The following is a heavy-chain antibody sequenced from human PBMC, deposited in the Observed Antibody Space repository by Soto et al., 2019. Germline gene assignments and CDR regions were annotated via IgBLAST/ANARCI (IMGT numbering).Heavy chain of an antibody. CDR1: GGSISSYY. CDR2: IYTSGST. CDR3: ARGSGIRDFWSGYPHHFDY. J-gene: IGHJ4*02. D-gene: IGHD3-3*01. V-gene: IGHV4-4*07. Sequence: PSETLSLTCTVSGGSISSYYWSWIRQPAGKGLEWIGRIYTSGSTNYNPSLKSRVTMSVDTSKNQFSLKLSSVTAADTAVYYCARGSGIRDFWSGYPHHFDYWGQGTLVTVSS.